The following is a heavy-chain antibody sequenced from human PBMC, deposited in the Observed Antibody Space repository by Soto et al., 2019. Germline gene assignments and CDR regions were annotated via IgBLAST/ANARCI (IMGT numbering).Heavy chain of an antibody. CDR2: IIPMFGTP. Sequence: QVQLVQSGAEVKKPGSSVKVSCKASGGAFNSYIFDWVRQAPGQGLEWMGGIIPMFGTPKYAQTFQDRITISADVSTGTAYMELTSLRFDDTAIYYCARGRDQPPVGLYFDSWGEGTRVTVSS. D-gene: IGHD1-26*01. CDR3: ARGRDQPPVGLYFDS. V-gene: IGHV1-69*01. J-gene: IGHJ4*02. CDR1: GGAFNSYI.